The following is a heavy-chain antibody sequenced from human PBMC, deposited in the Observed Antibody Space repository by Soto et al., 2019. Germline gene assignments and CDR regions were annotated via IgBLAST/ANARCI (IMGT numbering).Heavy chain of an antibody. V-gene: IGHV4-61*01. J-gene: IGHJ5*02. CDR1: GGSVSNDNFY. CDR3: ARGLTMGQLPSHFDH. D-gene: IGHD3-16*01. Sequence: LSLTCTVSGGSVSNDNFYWSWIRQPPGKGLEWIGYVHSSGITNYNPSLKRRVTISVDTSRNQFSLRLSSVTAADTAVYYCARGLTMGQLPSHFDHWGQGTLVTVSS. CDR2: VHSSGIT.